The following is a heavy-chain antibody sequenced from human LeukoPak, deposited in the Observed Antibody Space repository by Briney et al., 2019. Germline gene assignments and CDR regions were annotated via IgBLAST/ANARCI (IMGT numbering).Heavy chain of an antibody. D-gene: IGHD3-9*01. CDR3: ARDTRDVDWTLGAFDI. CDR1: GFTVSSNY. V-gene: IGHV3-53*01. CDR2: IYSDGRT. Sequence: GGSLRLSCAASGFTVSSNYMSWVRQAPGKGLEWVSVIYSDGRTYHTDSVKGRFTISRDNPKNTVYLQMNSLRVEDTAMYYCARDTRDVDWTLGAFDIWGQGTKVTVSS. J-gene: IGHJ3*02.